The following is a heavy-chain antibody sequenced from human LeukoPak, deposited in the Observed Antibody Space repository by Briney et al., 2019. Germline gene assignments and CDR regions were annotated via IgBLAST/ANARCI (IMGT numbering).Heavy chain of an antibody. CDR1: GGSVSSGSYY. D-gene: IGHD3-22*01. V-gene: IGHV4-61*01. CDR2: IYTSGST. Sequence: SETLSLTCTVSGGSVSSGSYYWSWIRQPPGKGLEWIGYIYTSGSTNYNPSLKSRVTMSVDTSKNQFSLKLSSVTAADTAVYYCARANHYDSSGYLKNHAYAFDIWGQGTMVTVSS. J-gene: IGHJ3*02. CDR3: ARANHYDSSGYLKNHAYAFDI.